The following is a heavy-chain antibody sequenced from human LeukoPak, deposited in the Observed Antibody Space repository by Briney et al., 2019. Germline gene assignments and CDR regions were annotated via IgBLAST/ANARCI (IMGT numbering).Heavy chain of an antibody. V-gene: IGHV3-15*07. CDR1: GFTFNNAW. D-gene: IGHD4-17*01. CDR2: VKSKTDGGTT. Sequence: SGGSLRLSCAASGFTFNNAWMNWVRQAPGKGLEWVGRVKSKTDGGTTDYAAPVEGRFTISRDDSKNTLYLQMNSLKTEDTAVYYCARRGESTNYGDYRFDSWGQGTLVIVSS. CDR3: ARRGESTNYGDYRFDS. J-gene: IGHJ4*02.